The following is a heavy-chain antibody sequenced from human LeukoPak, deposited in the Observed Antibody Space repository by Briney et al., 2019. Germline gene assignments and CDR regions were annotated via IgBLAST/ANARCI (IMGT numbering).Heavy chain of an antibody. Sequence: GASVKVSCKASGYTFTGYYMHWVRQPPGQGLEWMGWISPNTGDTKYAQKFQGRVTMSRDTYISTAYMELRRLTSEDTAVYFCATRVGPMDWGQGTLVTVSS. D-gene: IGHD2-15*01. CDR1: GYTFTGYY. V-gene: IGHV1-2*02. J-gene: IGHJ4*02. CDR3: ATRVGPMD. CDR2: ISPNTGDT.